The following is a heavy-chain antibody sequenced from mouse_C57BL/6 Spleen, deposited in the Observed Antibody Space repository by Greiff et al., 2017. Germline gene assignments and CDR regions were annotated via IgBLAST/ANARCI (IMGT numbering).Heavy chain of an antibody. V-gene: IGHV5-6*02. Sequence: DVMLVESGGDLVKPGGSLKLSCAASGFTFSSYGMSWVRQTPDKRLEWVATIGSGGSYTYYPDSVKGRFTISRDNAKNTLYLQMSILKSEDTAMYYCARHDAMDYWGQGTSVTVSS. J-gene: IGHJ4*01. CDR3: ARHDAMDY. CDR2: IGSGGSYT. CDR1: GFTFSSYG.